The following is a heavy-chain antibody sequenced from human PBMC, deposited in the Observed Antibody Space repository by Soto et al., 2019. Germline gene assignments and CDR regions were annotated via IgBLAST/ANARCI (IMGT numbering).Heavy chain of an antibody. CDR1: GGSISSSSYY. CDR3: ARVEYSSSYYFDY. V-gene: IGHV4-39*01. Sequence: SETLSLTCTVSGGSISSSSYYWGWIRQPPGKGLEWIGSIYYSGSTYYNPSLKSRVTISVDTSKNLFSLKLSSVPAADTAVYYCARVEYSSSYYFDYWGQGTLVTVSS. CDR2: IYYSGST. J-gene: IGHJ4*02. D-gene: IGHD6-6*01.